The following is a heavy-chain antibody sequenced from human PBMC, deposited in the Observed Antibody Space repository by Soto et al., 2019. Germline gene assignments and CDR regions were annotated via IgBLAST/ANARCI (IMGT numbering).Heavy chain of an antibody. J-gene: IGHJ3*02. Sequence: PSETLSLTCTVSGGSISSSSYYWGWIRQPPGKGLEWIGSIYYSGSTYYNPSLKSRVTISVDTSKNQFSLKLSSVTAADTAVYYCARHPYGDYAFDICGQGTMVT. V-gene: IGHV4-39*01. D-gene: IGHD4-17*01. CDR1: GGSISSSSYY. CDR3: ARHPYGDYAFDI. CDR2: IYYSGST.